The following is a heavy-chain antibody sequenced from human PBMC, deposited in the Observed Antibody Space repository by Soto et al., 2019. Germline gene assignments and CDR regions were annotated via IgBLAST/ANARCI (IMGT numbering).Heavy chain of an antibody. D-gene: IGHD2-15*01. J-gene: IGHJ4*02. CDR2: INSDGSST. Sequence: EVQLVESGGGLVQPGGSLRLSCAASGFTFSSYWMHWVRQAPGKGLVWVSRINSDGSSTSYADSVKRPFTISRDNAKNTLYLQMNSLRAEDTAVYYCVRTSLVVAAATREDYWGQGTLVTVSS. V-gene: IGHV3-74*01. CDR3: VRTSLVVAAATREDY. CDR1: GFTFSSYW.